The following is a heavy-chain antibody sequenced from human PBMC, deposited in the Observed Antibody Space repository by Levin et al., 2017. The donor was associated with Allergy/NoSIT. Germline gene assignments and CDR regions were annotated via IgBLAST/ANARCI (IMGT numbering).Heavy chain of an antibody. CDR1: GFTFNSHG. D-gene: IGHD2-21*01. J-gene: IGHJ6*02. V-gene: IGHV3-30*18. Sequence: PGGSLRLSCVTSGFTFNSHGIHWVRQAPGKGLEWVAVMSGDGSNRYYGDSVKGRFTISRDNSKNMVYLQVTNLRPEDTAVYYCAKDRGPYYYYGMDVWGQGTTVTVSS. CDR3: AKDRGPYYYYGMDV. CDR2: MSGDGSNR.